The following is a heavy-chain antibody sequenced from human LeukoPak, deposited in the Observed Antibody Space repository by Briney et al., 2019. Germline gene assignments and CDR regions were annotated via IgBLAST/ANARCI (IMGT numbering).Heavy chain of an antibody. CDR2: IYSGGST. CDR3: ARDGVWFGELLRD. V-gene: IGHV3-53*01. Sequence: GGSLRLSCAASGFTVSSNYMSWVRQAPGKGLEWVSVIYSGGSTYYADSVKGRCTISRDNSNNTLYLQMNSLRAEDTAVYYCARDGVWFGELLRDWGQGTLVTVSS. J-gene: IGHJ4*02. D-gene: IGHD3-10*01. CDR1: GFTVSSNY.